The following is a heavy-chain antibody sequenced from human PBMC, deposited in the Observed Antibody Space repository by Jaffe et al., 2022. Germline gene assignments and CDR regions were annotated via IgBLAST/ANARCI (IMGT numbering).Heavy chain of an antibody. Sequence: QVQLQQWGAGLLKPSETLSLTCAVYGGSFSGYYWSWIRQPPGKGLEWIGEINHSGSTNYNPSLKSRVTISVDTSKNQFSLKLSSVTAADTAVYYCARRGRDIVVVVAATPRNNWFDPWGQGTLVTVSS. V-gene: IGHV4-34*01. J-gene: IGHJ5*02. D-gene: IGHD2-15*01. CDR1: GGSFSGYY. CDR2: INHSGST. CDR3: ARRGRDIVVVVAATPRNNWFDP.